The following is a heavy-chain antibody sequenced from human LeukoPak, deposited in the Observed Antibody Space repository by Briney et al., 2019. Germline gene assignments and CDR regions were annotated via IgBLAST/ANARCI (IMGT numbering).Heavy chain of an antibody. CDR1: GSTFSSYA. V-gene: IGHV3-21*01. CDR3: SRVRGVNGGAFDI. J-gene: IGHJ3*02. D-gene: IGHD3-10*01. CDR2: VSSSSTNK. Sequence: GGSLRLSCAASGSTFSSYAMNWVRQAPGKGLEGVSSVSSSSTNKFYADSVKGRFTISRDDAKNSLYLQMNSLRVEDTAVYFCSRVRGVNGGAFDIWGQETMVTVSS.